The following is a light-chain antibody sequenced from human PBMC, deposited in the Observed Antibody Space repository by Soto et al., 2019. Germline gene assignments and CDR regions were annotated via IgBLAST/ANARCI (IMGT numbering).Light chain of an antibody. J-gene: IGLJ2*01. CDR1: SNDVGAYNY. CDR2: DVN. V-gene: IGLV2-14*01. CDR3: TSWTTSTTMK. Sequence: QSVLTQPASVSGSPGQSITISCPGNSNDVGAYNYVSWYQQHPGKAPKLMIYDVNIRPSGVSNRFSGSKSGNTASLTISGLQAEDEADYYCTSWTTSTTMKFGGGTKVTVL.